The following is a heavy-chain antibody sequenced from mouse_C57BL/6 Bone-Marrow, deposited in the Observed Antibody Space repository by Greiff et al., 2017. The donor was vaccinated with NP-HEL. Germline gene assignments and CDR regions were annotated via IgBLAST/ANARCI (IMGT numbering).Heavy chain of an antibody. CDR1: GYTFTDYY. Sequence: EVQLQQSGPELVKPGASVKISCKASGYTFTDYYMNWVKQSHGKSLEWIGDINPNNGGTSYNQKFKGKATLTVDKSSSTAYMELRSLTSEDSAVYYCAREGFDGYYVGFAYWGQGTLVTVSA. CDR2: INPNNGGT. J-gene: IGHJ3*01. CDR3: AREGFDGYYVGFAY. V-gene: IGHV1-26*01. D-gene: IGHD2-3*01.